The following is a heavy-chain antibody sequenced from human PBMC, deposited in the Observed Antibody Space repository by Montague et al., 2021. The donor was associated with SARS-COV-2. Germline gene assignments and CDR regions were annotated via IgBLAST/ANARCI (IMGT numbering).Heavy chain of an antibody. CDR2: TYYRSKWYN. D-gene: IGHD6-13*01. CDR3: ARVGRQQLVRLSGMDV. CDR1: GDSVSSNSAA. V-gene: IGHV6-1*01. J-gene: IGHJ6*02. Sequence: CAISGDSVSSNSAAWNWIRQSPSRGLEWLGRTYYRSKWYNDYALSVKSRKTINPDTSKNQFSLQLNSVTPADTAVYYCARVGRQQLVRLSGMDVWGQGTTVTVSS.